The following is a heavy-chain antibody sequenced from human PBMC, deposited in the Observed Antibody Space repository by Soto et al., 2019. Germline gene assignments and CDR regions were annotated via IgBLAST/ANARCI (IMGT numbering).Heavy chain of an antibody. CDR3: ARDEWDLGHWFDP. Sequence: GGSLRLSCAASGFTFSSYGMHWVRQAPGKGLEWVAVIWYDGSNKYYADSVKGRFTISRDNSKNTLYLQMNSLRAEDTAVYYCARDEWDLGHWFDPWGQGTLVTVSS. J-gene: IGHJ5*02. CDR1: GFTFSSYG. D-gene: IGHD1-26*01. V-gene: IGHV3-33*01. CDR2: IWYDGSNK.